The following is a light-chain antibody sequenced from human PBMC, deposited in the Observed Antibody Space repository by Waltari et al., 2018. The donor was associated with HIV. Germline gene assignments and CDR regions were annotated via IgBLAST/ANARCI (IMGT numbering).Light chain of an antibody. CDR3: ATWDDILNGPV. Sequence: QSVLPQPPSVSEAPRQRVTISCAGTYSNIGNHPVNWYQQVPGKTPRLLIYYNDLLSSGVSDRFSGSKSGTSASLAISVLQSEDEADYYCATWDDILNGPVFGGGTKLTVL. CDR1: YSNIGNHP. CDR2: YND. V-gene: IGLV1-36*01. J-gene: IGLJ2*01.